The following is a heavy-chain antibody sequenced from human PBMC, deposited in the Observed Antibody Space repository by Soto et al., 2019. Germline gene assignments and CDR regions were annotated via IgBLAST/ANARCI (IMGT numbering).Heavy chain of an antibody. CDR2: ISGSGGST. V-gene: IGHV3-23*01. J-gene: IGHJ5*02. CDR1: GFTFSSYA. CDR3: AKRGRDGYKEGTFDP. D-gene: IGHD5-12*01. Sequence: LRLSCAASGFTFSSYAMSWVRQAPGKGLEWVSAISGSGGSTYYADSVKGRFTISRDNSKNTLYLQMNSLRAEDTAVYYCAKRGRDGYKEGTFDPWGQGTLVTVSS.